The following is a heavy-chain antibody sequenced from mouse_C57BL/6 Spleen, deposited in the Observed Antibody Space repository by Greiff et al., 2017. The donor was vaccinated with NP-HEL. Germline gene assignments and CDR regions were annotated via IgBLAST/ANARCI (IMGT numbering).Heavy chain of an antibody. CDR1: GFTFSGYY. Sequence: EVMLVESEGGLVQPGSSMKLSCPASGFTFSGYYMAWVRQAPEKGLEWVANINYGGSSTYYPDNLKGRFIISRDNAKNILYLQMSSLKSEDTATYYCARDPGSYDSSDLGGWGQGTTLTASS. V-gene: IGHV5-16*01. J-gene: IGHJ2*01. CDR2: INYGGSST. CDR3: ARDPGSYDSSDLGG. D-gene: IGHD1-1*01.